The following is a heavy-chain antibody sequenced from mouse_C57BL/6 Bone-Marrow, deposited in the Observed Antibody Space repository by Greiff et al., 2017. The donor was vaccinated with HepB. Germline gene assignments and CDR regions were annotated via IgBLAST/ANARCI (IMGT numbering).Heavy chain of an antibody. CDR3: ARSDYYGSSRDFDY. J-gene: IGHJ2*01. CDR2: IYPRSGNT. V-gene: IGHV1-81*01. D-gene: IGHD1-1*01. CDR1: GYTFTSYG. Sequence: VQLQESGAELARPGASVKLSCKASGYTFTSYGISWVKQRTGQGLEWIGEIYPRSGNTYYNEKFKGKATLTADKSSSTAYMELRSLTSEDSAVYFGARSDYYGSSRDFDYWGQGTTLTVSS.